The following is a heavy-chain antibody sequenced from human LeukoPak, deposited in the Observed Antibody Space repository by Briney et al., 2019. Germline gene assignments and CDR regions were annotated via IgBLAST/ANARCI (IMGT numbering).Heavy chain of an antibody. Sequence: SVKVSCKASGGTFSSYAISWVRQASGQGLEWMGGIIPIFGTANYAQKFQGRVTITTDESTSTANMELSSLRSEDTAVYYCARPPRPYGSGSHAFDIWGQGTMVTVSS. CDR3: ARPPRPYGSGSHAFDI. D-gene: IGHD3-10*01. J-gene: IGHJ3*02. CDR2: IIPIFGTA. V-gene: IGHV1-69*05. CDR1: GGTFSSYA.